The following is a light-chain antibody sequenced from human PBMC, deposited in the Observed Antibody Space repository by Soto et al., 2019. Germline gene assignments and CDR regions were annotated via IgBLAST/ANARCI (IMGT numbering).Light chain of an antibody. CDR2: DVS. CDR1: GGDVGTYDF. CDR3: NAYLTNFVA. V-gene: IGLV2-14*03. J-gene: IGLJ2*01. Sequence: QSVLTQPASVSGSLGQSVTISCTGTGGDVGTYDFVSWYQQHPGKAPKLLIFDVSSRPSGISNRFSGSKSGDTASLTISGLQAEDEADYYCNAYLTNFVAFGGRTKVTVL.